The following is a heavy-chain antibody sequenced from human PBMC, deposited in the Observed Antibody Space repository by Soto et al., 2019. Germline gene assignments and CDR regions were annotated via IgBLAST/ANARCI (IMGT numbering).Heavy chain of an antibody. CDR2: IDPSDSYT. CDR3: AREYSSSTGYYYYGMDV. J-gene: IGHJ6*02. V-gene: IGHV5-10-1*01. D-gene: IGHD6-6*01. Sequence: GESLKISCKGSGYSFTSYWISWVRQMPGKGLEWMGRIDPSDSYTNYSPSFQGHVTISADKSISTAYLQWSSLKASDTAMYYCAREYSSSTGYYYYGMDVWGQGTTVTVSS. CDR1: GYSFTSYW.